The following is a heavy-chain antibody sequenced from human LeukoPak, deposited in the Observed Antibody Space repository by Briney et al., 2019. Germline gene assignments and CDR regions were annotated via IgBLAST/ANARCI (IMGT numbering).Heavy chain of an antibody. V-gene: IGHV3-23*01. CDR3: AKTFSDYYDSSGYEDY. Sequence: GGSLRLSCAASGFTLRSYTRNWVRQAPGKGLEWVASISGGSSSIYYADSVKGRFTISRGNSKNTLYLQMNSLRAEDTAVYYCAKTFSDYYDSSGYEDYWGQGTLVTVSS. CDR1: GFTLRSYT. D-gene: IGHD3-22*01. J-gene: IGHJ4*02. CDR2: ISGGSSSI.